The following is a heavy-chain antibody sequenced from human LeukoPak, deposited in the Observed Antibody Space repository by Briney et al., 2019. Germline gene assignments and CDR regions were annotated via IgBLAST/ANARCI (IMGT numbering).Heavy chain of an antibody. CDR2: IIPIFGIA. CDR1: GGTFSSYA. Sequence: GASVKVSCKASGGTFSSYAISWVRQAPGQGLEWMGRIIPIFGIANYAQKFQGRVTITADKSTSTAYMELSSLRSEDTAVYYCARDYGDYRRYGMDVWAKGPRSPSP. D-gene: IGHD4-17*01. CDR3: ARDYGDYRRYGMDV. V-gene: IGHV1-69*04. J-gene: IGHJ6*02.